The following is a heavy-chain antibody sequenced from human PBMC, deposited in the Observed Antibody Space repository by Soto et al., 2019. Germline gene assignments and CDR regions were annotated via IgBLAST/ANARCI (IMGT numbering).Heavy chain of an antibody. V-gene: IGHV3-53*04. Sequence: EVQLVESGGGLVQPGGSLRLSCAASGFSVSDNFMTWVRQAPGKGPEWVSLIYSGGGTAYADSVKGRFTISRHNSQNTLYLQMNSLRPKDTAVYYCARKTDSIPSRGYVWGKGTAVTVYS. CDR3: ARKTDSIPSRGYV. CDR2: IYSGGGT. D-gene: IGHD2-21*01. J-gene: IGHJ6*04. CDR1: GFSVSDNF.